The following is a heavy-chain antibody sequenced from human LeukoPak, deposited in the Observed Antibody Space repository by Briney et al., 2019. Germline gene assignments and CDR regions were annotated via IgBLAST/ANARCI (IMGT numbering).Heavy chain of an antibody. D-gene: IGHD6-13*01. CDR2: IWYDGSNK. CDR1: GFTFSSYG. J-gene: IGHJ4*02. V-gene: IGHV3-33*01. Sequence: QAGGSLRLSCAASGFTFSSYGMHWVRQAPGKGLEWVAVIWYDGSNKYYADSVKGRFTISRDNSKNTLYLQMNSLRAEDTAVYYCARDSGIAAAGGFDYWGQGTLVTVSS. CDR3: ARDSGIAAAGGFDY.